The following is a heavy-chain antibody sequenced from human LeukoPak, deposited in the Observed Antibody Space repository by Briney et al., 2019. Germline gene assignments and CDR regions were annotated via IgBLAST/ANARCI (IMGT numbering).Heavy chain of an antibody. CDR1: GYTFTSYD. J-gene: IGHJ3*02. Sequence: ASVKVSCKASGYTFTSYDINWVRQAPGQGLEWMGWMNPNSGNTGYAQKFQGRVTITRNTSISTAYMELSSLRSGDTAVYYCARALIGRDAFDIWGQGTVVTVSS. CDR2: MNPNSGNT. V-gene: IGHV1-8*03. CDR3: ARALIGRDAFDI. D-gene: IGHD2-21*01.